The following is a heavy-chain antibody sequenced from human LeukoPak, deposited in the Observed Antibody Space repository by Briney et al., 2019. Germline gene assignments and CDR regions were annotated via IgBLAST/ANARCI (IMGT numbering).Heavy chain of an antibody. V-gene: IGHV3-11*04. J-gene: IGHJ4*02. CDR1: GFTFSDYY. CDR3: ARSEDDIVVVAARTGLCDY. Sequence: GGSLRLSCAASGFTFSDYYMSWIRQAPGEGVEWVSYISSSGSNIYYADSVKGRFTVSRDNAKNSLYLQMNSLRAEDTAVYYCARSEDDIVVVAARTGLCDYWGQGTLVTVSS. CDR2: ISSSGSNI. D-gene: IGHD2-15*01.